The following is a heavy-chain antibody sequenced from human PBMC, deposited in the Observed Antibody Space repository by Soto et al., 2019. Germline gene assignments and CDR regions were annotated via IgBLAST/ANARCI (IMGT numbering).Heavy chain of an antibody. D-gene: IGHD2-8*02. CDR3: AHSAWYAFGF. J-gene: IGHJ3*01. Sequence: QITLKESGPPLVKPTQTLTLTCTFSGFSLTTTGAGVGWIRQPPGKALEWLALSYWDDDRRYSPSLKSRLTITKDTSKKQVVLTMTNMDPVDTATYFCAHSAWYAFGFWGQGTLVTVSS. CDR1: GFSLTTTGAG. CDR2: SYWDDDR. V-gene: IGHV2-5*02.